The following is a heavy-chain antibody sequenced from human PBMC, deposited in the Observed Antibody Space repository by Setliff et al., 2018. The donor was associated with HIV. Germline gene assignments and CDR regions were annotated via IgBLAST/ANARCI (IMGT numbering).Heavy chain of an antibody. CDR1: GYTSNNYG. J-gene: IGHJ3*02. V-gene: IGHV1-18*01. CDR3: ASQTGGRRAFEI. D-gene: IGHD3-16*01. CDR2: ISYNSGST. Sequence: ASVKVSCKASGYTSNNYGISWVRQAPGQGLEWVGWISYNSGSTHYSQRLQDRGTMTIDTLTATVYMELTSLRSDDAAVYYCASQTGGRRAFEIWGQGTVVTVSS.